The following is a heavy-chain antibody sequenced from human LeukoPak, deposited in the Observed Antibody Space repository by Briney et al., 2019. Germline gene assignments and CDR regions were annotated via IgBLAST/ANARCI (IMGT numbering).Heavy chain of an antibody. V-gene: IGHV4-31*03. Sequence: PSETLSLTCTVSGGSISSGGYYWSWIRQHPGKGLEWIGYIYYSGSTYYNPSLKSRVTISVDTSKNQFSLKLSSVTAADTAVYYCARVSSVGATTPQDAFDIWGQGTVVTVSS. CDR3: ARVSSVGATTPQDAFDI. CDR2: IYYSGST. J-gene: IGHJ3*02. CDR1: GGSISSGGYY. D-gene: IGHD1-26*01.